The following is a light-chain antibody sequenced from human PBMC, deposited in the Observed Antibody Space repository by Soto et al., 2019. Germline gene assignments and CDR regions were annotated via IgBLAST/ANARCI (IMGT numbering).Light chain of an antibody. CDR1: QSVGGN. J-gene: IGKJ2*01. CDR2: DAS. CDR3: QHYNNWPPMYT. Sequence: EIVMTQSPATLSVSPGERATLSCRASQSVGGNLAWYQQKPGQAPRLLIYDASTRATDVPARFSGSGSGTEFTLTISSLQSEDFVVYYCQHYNNWPPMYTFGQGTKLEIK. V-gene: IGKV3-15*01.